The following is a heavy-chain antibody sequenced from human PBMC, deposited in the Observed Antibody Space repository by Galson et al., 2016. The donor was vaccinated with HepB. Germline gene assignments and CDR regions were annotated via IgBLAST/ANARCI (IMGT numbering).Heavy chain of an antibody. Sequence: SVKVSCKASGGTFSSYAISWVRQAPGQGLEWMGGIIPIFGTANYAQKFQGRVTITADESTSTAYMELSSLRSEDTAVYYCASPGSFGYSSGWYIFQIWGQGTMVTVSS. D-gene: IGHD6-19*01. CDR3: ASPGSFGYSSGWYIFQI. J-gene: IGHJ3*02. V-gene: IGHV1-69*13. CDR1: GGTFSSYA. CDR2: IIPIFGTA.